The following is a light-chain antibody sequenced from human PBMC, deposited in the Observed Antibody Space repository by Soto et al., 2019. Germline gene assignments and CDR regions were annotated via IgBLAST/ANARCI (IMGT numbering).Light chain of an antibody. CDR3: PQYNSYSLT. J-gene: IGKJ4*01. CDR2: RAS. CDR1: QSISNS. Sequence: DIQMTQSPSTLSASVGDRVTITCRASQSISNSLAWYQQKPGKPPKLLIYRASDLESGVPSRFSGSASGTEFTLTLSSLQPDDFATYYCPQYNSYSLTFGGGTTVDIK. V-gene: IGKV1-5*03.